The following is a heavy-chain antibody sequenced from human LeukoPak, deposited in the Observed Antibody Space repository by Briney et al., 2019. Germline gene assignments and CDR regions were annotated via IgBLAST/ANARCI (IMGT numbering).Heavy chain of an antibody. D-gene: IGHD2-15*01. J-gene: IGHJ4*02. CDR3: AKALVVVVAAGAPNFDY. Sequence: GGSLRLSCAASGFTFSSYAMSWVRQAPGKGLEWVSAISGSGGSTHYADSVKGRFTISRDNSKNTLYLQMNSLRAEDTAVYYCAKALVVVVAAGAPNFDYWGQGTLVTVSS. V-gene: IGHV3-23*01. CDR1: GFTFSSYA. CDR2: ISGSGGST.